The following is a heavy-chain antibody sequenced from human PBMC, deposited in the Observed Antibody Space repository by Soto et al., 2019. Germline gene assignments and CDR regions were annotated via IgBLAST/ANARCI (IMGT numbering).Heavy chain of an antibody. D-gene: IGHD6-19*01. CDR1: GFAFRNVW. CDR3: IPLALKYNSDWYEFCD. J-gene: IGHJ4*02. CDR2: IKSKLDGETI. Sequence: EGQLVESGGGLVKPGGSLTLSCAASGFAFRNVWMHWVRQAPGQGLEWVGRIKSKLDGETIDYAAPVKGRFTISRDDSKNMLYLQMNSLKTEDTGVYYCIPLALKYNSDWYEFCDWGQGTLVTVSS. V-gene: IGHV3-15*07.